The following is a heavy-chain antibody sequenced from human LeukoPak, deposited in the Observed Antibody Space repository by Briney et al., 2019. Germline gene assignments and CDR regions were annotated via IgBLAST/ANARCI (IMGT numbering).Heavy chain of an antibody. CDR3: ARARLTIFGVAPGDWFDP. CDR2: IYYSGST. J-gene: IGHJ5*02. CDR1: GGSINSYY. V-gene: IGHV4-59*12. D-gene: IGHD3-3*01. Sequence: PSETLSLTCTVSGGSINSYYWSWIRQPPGKGLEWIGYIYYSGSTNYNPSLKSRVTISVDTSKNQFSLKLSSVTAADTAVYYCARARLTIFGVAPGDWFDPWGQGTLVTVSS.